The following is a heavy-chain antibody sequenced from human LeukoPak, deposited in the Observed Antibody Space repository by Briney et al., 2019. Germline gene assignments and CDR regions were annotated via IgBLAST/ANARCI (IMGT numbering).Heavy chain of an antibody. Sequence: GGSLRLSCAASGFTFSSYEMNWVRQAPGKGLEWVSSISGSGDSIYYADSVKGRFTISRDNAKNSLYLQMNSLRAEDTAVYYCARVPTYYDISGYYYYWGQGTLVTASS. CDR3: ARVPTYYDISGYYYY. V-gene: IGHV3-48*03. D-gene: IGHD3-22*01. CDR1: GFTFSSYE. J-gene: IGHJ4*02. CDR2: ISGSGDSI.